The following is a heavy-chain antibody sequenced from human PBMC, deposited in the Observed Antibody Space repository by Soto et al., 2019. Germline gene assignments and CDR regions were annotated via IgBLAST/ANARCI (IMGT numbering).Heavy chain of an antibody. CDR1: GFTFSNNA. CDR3: ARDLRVLMVYALAGMDV. D-gene: IGHD2-8*01. Sequence: QVQLVESGGGVVQPGRSLRLSCAASGFTFSNNAMHWVRQAPGKGLGWLAVISYDGSNKYDPDSVKGRFNISRDNSKNTLYLQMNSLRAEDTAVYYCARDLRVLMVYALAGMDVWGQGTTVTVSS. CDR2: ISYDGSNK. J-gene: IGHJ6*02. V-gene: IGHV3-30-3*01.